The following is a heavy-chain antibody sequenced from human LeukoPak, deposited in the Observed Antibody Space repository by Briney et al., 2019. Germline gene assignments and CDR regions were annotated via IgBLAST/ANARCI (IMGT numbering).Heavy chain of an antibody. J-gene: IGHJ4*02. CDR2: IIPIFGTA. D-gene: IGHD1-26*01. CDR3: ARGAYSGSYSADY. CDR1: GGTFSIYA. V-gene: IGHV1-69*06. Sequence: SVRVSCKASGGTFSIYAISWVRHAPGQGLEWMGGIIPIFGTANYAQKFQGRVTITADKSTSTAYMELSSLRSEDTAVYYCARGAYSGSYSADYWGQGTLVTVSS.